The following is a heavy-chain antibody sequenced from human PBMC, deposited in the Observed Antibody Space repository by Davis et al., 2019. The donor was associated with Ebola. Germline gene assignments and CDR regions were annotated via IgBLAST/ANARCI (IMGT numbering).Heavy chain of an antibody. J-gene: IGHJ3*02. D-gene: IGHD6-19*01. CDR2: INTNTGNP. CDR1: GYTFTSYA. CDR3: ARSSRGWHPKAFDI. V-gene: IGHV7-4-1*02. Sequence: AASVKVSCKASGYTFTSYAMNWVRQAPGQGLEWMGWINTNTGNPTYAQGFTGRFVFSLDTSVSTAYLQISGLKAEDTAVDYCARSSRGWHPKAFDIWGQGTMVTVSS.